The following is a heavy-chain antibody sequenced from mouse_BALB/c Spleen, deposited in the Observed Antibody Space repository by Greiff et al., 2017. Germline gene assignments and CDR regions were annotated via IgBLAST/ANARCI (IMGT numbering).Heavy chain of an antibody. CDR2: IDPSDSYT. J-gene: IGHJ2*01. CDR3: ARRGTGYFDY. D-gene: IGHD4-1*01. CDR1: GYTFTSYW. Sequence: QVQLQQSGAELVKPGASVKLSCKASGYTFTSYWIHWVKQRPGQGLEWIGEIDPSDSYTNYNQKFKGKATLTVDKSSSTAYMQLSSLTSEDSAVYYCARRGTGYFDYWGQGTTLTVSS. V-gene: IGHV1-69*02.